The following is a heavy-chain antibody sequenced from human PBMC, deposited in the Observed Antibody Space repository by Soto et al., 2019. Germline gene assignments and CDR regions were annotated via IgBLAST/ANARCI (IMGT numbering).Heavy chain of an antibody. CDR3: ARDRFSQGLPHPDYYYYYMDV. CDR1: GFTFSSYG. V-gene: IGHV3-33*01. CDR2: IWYDGSNK. D-gene: IGHD3-10*01. J-gene: IGHJ6*03. Sequence: GGSLRLSCAASGFTFSSYGMHWVRQAPGKGLEWVAVIWYDGSNKYYADSVKGRFTISRDNSKNTLYLQMNSLRAEDTAVYYCARDRFSQGLPHPDYYYYYMDVWGKGTTVTVSS.